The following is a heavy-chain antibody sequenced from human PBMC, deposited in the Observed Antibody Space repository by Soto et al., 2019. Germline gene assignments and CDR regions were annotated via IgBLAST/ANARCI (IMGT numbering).Heavy chain of an antibody. V-gene: IGHV1-8*01. CDR3: AREYSSGWSKD. CDR1: GYTFTSYD. Sequence: QVQLVQSGAEVKKPGASVKVSCKASGYTFTSYDINWVRQATGQGLEWMGWMNPNSGNTGYAQKFQGRVTMPGNTAISTDYMELRSLRSEDAAVHYCAREYSSGWSKDWVQGTLVTVSS. J-gene: IGHJ4*02. D-gene: IGHD6-19*01. CDR2: MNPNSGNT.